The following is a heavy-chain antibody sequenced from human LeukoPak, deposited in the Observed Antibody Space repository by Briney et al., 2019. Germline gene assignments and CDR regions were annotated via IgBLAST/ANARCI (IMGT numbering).Heavy chain of an antibody. CDR2: INPNSGGT. CDR3: ATYDYGDYVGPFDY. V-gene: IGHV1-2*02. Sequence: PGASVKVSCKASGYTFTYYGISWVRQAPGQGLEWMGWINPNSGGTNYAQKFQGRVTMTRDTSISTAYMELSRLRSDDTAVYYCATYDYGDYVGPFDYWGQGTLVTVSS. D-gene: IGHD4-17*01. J-gene: IGHJ4*02. CDR1: GYTFTYYG.